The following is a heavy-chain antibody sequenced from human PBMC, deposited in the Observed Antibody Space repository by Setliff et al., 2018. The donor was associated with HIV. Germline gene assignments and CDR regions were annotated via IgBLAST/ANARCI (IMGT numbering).Heavy chain of an antibody. J-gene: IGHJ6*03. CDR1: GGSISTYY. D-gene: IGHD1-7*01. Sequence: PSETLSLTCTVSGGSISTYYWNWIRQPPGKGLEWIGYIYYSGSTYYNPSLKSRGTISVDTSKNQFSLKLSSVTAADTAVYYCARDGTRQMWGSDYFHNYYIDVWDKGTTVTVSS. CDR2: IYYSGST. CDR3: ARDGTRQMWGSDYFHNYYIDV. V-gene: IGHV4-59*04.